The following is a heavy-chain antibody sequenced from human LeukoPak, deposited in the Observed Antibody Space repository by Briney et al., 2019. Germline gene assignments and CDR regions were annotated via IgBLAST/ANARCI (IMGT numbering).Heavy chain of an antibody. CDR2: ISGSGGST. V-gene: IGHV3-23*01. J-gene: IGHJ5*02. CDR1: GFTFSSYA. CDR3: AKAGHPSAYCSITSCYMGS. Sequence: GGSLRLSCAASGFTFSSYAMSWVRQALGKGLEWFSGISGSGGSTDYADSVKGRFTISRDNSKNTLYLQMNSLRAEDTAVYYCAKAGHPSAYCSITSCYMGSWGQGTLVTVSS. D-gene: IGHD2-2*02.